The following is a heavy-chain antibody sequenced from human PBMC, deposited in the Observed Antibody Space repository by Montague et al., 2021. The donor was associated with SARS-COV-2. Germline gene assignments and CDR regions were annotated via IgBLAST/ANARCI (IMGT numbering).Heavy chain of an antibody. V-gene: IGHV4-59*01. J-gene: IGHJ5*01. D-gene: IGHD2-21*01. CDR2: IFYNGST. CDR1: FGSISTYY. Sequence: SETLSLTCTVSFGSISTYYWSWIRQPPGKGLEWIGFIFYNGSTKYNPSLKRRVPISLDKSKNQFPLKLSPVTAADTAVYYCARQDAWAFCGDECYRGWFDSWGQGTLVTVSS. CDR3: ARQDAWAFCGDECYRGWFDS.